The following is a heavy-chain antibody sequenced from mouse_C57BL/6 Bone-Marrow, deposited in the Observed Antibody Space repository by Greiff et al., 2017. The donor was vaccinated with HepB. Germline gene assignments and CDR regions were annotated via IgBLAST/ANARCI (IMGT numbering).Heavy chain of an antibody. J-gene: IGHJ2*01. V-gene: IGHV1-20*01. D-gene: IGHD1-1*01. Sequence: VESGDSVKISCKASGYSFTGYFMNWVMQSHGKSLEWIGRINPYNGDTFYNQKFKGKATLTVDKSSSTAHMELRSLTSEDSAVYYCARDYYGSDPYYFDYWGQGTTLTVSS. CDR1: GYSFTGYF. CDR2: INPYNGDT. CDR3: ARDYYGSDPYYFDY.